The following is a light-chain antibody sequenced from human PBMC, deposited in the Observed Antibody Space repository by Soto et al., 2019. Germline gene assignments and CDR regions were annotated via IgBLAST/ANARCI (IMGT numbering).Light chain of an antibody. CDR1: SSDVGSYNL. CDR3: CSYAGSNWV. CDR2: EGS. J-gene: IGLJ3*02. Sequence: QSALTQPASVSGSPGQSITISCAGASSDVGSYNLVSWYQQFPGKAPKLMIYEGSKRPSGVSNRFSGSKSGNTASLTISGRQAEDEADYYCCSYAGSNWVFGGGTKLTV. V-gene: IGLV2-23*01.